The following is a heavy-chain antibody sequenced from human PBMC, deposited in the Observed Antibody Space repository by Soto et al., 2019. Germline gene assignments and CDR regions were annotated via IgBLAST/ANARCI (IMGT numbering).Heavy chain of an antibody. Sequence: SGPTLVNPTQTLTLTCTFSWFSLSTSVVVVGLILQPPGNSLEWLALIYWDDDNRYSPSLNSMLTITKYTSKNQVFLTMTSMYPVXXAXYYCAHIFGSGSYTVFDYWGKGTLVTV. J-gene: IGHJ4*02. CDR2: IYWDDDN. V-gene: IGHV2-5*02. CDR1: WFSLSTSVVV. CDR3: AHIFGSGSYTVFDY. D-gene: IGHD3-10*01.